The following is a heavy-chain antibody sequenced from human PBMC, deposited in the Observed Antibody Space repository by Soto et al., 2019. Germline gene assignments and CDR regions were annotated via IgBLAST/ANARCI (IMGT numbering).Heavy chain of an antibody. D-gene: IGHD3-22*01. V-gene: IGHV3-30-3*01. CDR2: ISYDGSDK. CDR1: GFTFSSYA. CDR3: ARGYYKYYDSSGYYRSPAY. Sequence: PGVSLRLSCAASGFTFSSYAMHCVRQAPGKGLEWVALISYDGSDKDYADSVKGRFTISRDNSRNTLFLQMNSLRAEDTAVYYCARGYYKYYDSSGYYRSPAYWGQGTLVPSPQ. J-gene: IGHJ4*02.